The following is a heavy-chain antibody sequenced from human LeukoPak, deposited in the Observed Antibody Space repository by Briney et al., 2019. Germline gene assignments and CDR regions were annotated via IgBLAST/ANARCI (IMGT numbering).Heavy chain of an antibody. CDR3: ARHGQQLENNAFDM. V-gene: IGHV4-59*08. D-gene: IGHD6-13*01. CDR2: SRNSGFT. Sequence: SETLSLTCTVSSASFSSYYWSWIRQPPGKGLEWIGYSRNSGFTKYNASLKSQVTISIDTSQNQFSLKLTSVTAADTAVYYCARHGQQLENNAFDMWGQGTMVTVSS. J-gene: IGHJ3*02. CDR1: SASFSSYY.